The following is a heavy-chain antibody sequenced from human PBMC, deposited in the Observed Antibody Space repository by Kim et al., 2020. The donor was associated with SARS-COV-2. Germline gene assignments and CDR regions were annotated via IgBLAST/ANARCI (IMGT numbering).Heavy chain of an antibody. J-gene: IGHJ4*02. CDR2: INHSGST. V-gene: IGHV4-34*01. Sequence: SETLSLTCAVYGGSFSGYYWSWIRQPPGKGLEWIGEINHSGSTNYNPSLKSRVTISVDTSKNQFSLKLSSVTAADTAVYYCARSQELWLNYWGQGTLVTVSS. CDR1: GGSFSGYY. CDR3: ARSQELWLNY. D-gene: IGHD5-18*01.